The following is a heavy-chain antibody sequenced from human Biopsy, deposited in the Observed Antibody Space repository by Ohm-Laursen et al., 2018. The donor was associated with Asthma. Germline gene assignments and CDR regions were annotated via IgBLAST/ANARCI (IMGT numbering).Heavy chain of an antibody. Sequence: SLRLSCAAPGFSFSNFAIHWVRQAPGKGLEWVGVISKDASTQDYADSVKGRFTMARDNSKNTLDLLMNSLREEDTAVYYCVRDGTDDAFDIWGQGTVVSVSS. CDR1: GFSFSNFA. CDR2: ISKDASTQ. CDR3: VRDGTDDAFDI. V-gene: IGHV3-30*01. D-gene: IGHD1-1*01. J-gene: IGHJ3*02.